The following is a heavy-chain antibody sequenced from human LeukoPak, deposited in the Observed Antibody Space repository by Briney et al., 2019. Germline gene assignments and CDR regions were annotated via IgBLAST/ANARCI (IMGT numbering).Heavy chain of an antibody. CDR3: ARDLKQQLVLAFDI. CDR2: INTDGSST. CDR1: GFTFSSYW. D-gene: IGHD6-13*01. J-gene: IGHJ3*02. Sequence: GGSLRLSCAASGFTFSSYWMHWVRQAPGKGLVWVSRINTDGSSTSYADSVKGRFTISRDNAKNTLYLQMNSLRTEDTAVYYCARDLKQQLVLAFDIWGQGTMVTVSS. V-gene: IGHV3-74*01.